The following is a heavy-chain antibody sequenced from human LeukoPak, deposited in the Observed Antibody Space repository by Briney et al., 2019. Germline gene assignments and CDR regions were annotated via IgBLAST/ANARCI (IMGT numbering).Heavy chain of an antibody. CDR1: GFTFDDYA. J-gene: IGHJ4*02. Sequence: PGGSLRLSCAASGFTFDDYAMHWVRQAPGKGLEWVSGISWNSGSIGYADSVKGRFTISRDNAKNSLYLQMNSLRAEDTALYYCAKDARVDILTGYYERAYFDYWGQGTLVTVSS. D-gene: IGHD3-9*01. V-gene: IGHV3-9*01. CDR2: ISWNSGSI. CDR3: AKDARVDILTGYYERAYFDY.